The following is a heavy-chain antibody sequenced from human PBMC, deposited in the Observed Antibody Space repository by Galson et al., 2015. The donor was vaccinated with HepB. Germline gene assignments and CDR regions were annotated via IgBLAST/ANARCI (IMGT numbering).Heavy chain of an antibody. V-gene: IGHV3-48*02. CDR1: GFTFSSYA. D-gene: IGHD6-13*01. Sequence: SLRLSCAASGFTFSSYAMSWVRQAPGKGLEWVSYISSSSSTIYYADSVKGRVTISRDNAKNSLYLQMNSLRDEDTAVYYCARSSQESIAAAGTKFKTRPGGGDFDYWGQGTLVTVSS. J-gene: IGHJ4*02. CDR3: ARSSQESIAAAGTKFKTRPGGGDFDY. CDR2: ISSSSSTI.